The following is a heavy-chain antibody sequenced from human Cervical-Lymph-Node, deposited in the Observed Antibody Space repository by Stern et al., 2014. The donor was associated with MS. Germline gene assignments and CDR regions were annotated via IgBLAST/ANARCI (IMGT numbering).Heavy chain of an antibody. Sequence: VQLVESGGGLIQPGGSLRLSCAASGFTVSSNYMSWVRQAPGKGLEWVSVIYSGGSTYYADSVQGRFTIFRDNSKNTTYLQMNSLRAEDTAVYYCARVRPAQWELPYYFDYWGQGTLVTVSS. CDR1: GFTVSSNY. CDR2: IYSGGST. D-gene: IGHD1-26*01. J-gene: IGHJ4*02. V-gene: IGHV3-53*01. CDR3: ARVRPAQWELPYYFDY.